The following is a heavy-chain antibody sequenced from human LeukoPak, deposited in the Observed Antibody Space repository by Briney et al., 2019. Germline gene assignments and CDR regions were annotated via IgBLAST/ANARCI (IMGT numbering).Heavy chain of an antibody. J-gene: IGHJ4*02. Sequence: GGSLRLSCAASGFTFSSSAMSWVRQAPGEGLEWVSAISGSGGSTYYADSVKGRFTISRDNSKNTLYLQMNSLRAEDTAVYYCAKDWPYSGSYPSGYFDYWGQGTLVTISS. CDR2: ISGSGGST. V-gene: IGHV3-23*01. CDR1: GFTFSSSA. D-gene: IGHD1-26*01. CDR3: AKDWPYSGSYPSGYFDY.